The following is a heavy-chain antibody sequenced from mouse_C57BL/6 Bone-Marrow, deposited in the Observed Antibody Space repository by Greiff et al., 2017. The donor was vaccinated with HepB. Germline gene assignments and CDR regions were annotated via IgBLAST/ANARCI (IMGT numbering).Heavy chain of an antibody. CDR1: GFTFSSYA. CDR2: ISDGGSYT. Sequence: EVQVVESGGGLVKPGGSLKLSCAASGFTFSSYAMSWVRQTPEKRLEWVATISDGGSYTYYPHNVKGRFTISRDNAKNHLYLQMSHLKSEDTAMYYCARGGYSNYLAYWGQGTLVTVSA. V-gene: IGHV5-4*01. CDR3: ARGGYSNYLAY. D-gene: IGHD2-5*01. J-gene: IGHJ3*01.